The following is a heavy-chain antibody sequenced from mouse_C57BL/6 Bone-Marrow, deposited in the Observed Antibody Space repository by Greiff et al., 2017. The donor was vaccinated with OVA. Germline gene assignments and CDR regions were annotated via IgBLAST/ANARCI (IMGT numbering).Heavy chain of an antibody. D-gene: IGHD2-1*01. V-gene: IGHV1-54*01. CDR2: INPGSGGT. CDR1: GYAFTNYL. J-gene: IGHJ4*01. Sequence: VMLVESGAELVRPGTSVKVSCKASGYAFTNYLIEWVKQRPGQGLEWIGVINPGSGGTNYNEKFKGKATLTADKSSSTAYMQLSSLTSEDSAVYFCARRKNYYGNYGDAMDYWGQGTSVTVSS. CDR3: ARRKNYYGNYGDAMDY.